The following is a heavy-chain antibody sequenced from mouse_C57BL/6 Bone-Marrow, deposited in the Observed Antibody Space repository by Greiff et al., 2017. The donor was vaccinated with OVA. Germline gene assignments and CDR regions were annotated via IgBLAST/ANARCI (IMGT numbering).Heavy chain of an antibody. V-gene: IGHV1-50*01. CDR1: GYTFTSYW. CDR3: ALTGTRWYFDV. CDR2: IDPSDSYT. Sequence: QVQLKQPGAELVKPGASVKLSCKASGYTFTSYWMQWVKQRPGQGLEWIGEIDPSDSYTNYNQKFKGKATLTVDTSSSTAYMQLSSLTSEDSAVYYCALTGTRWYFDVWGTGTTVTVSS. J-gene: IGHJ1*03. D-gene: IGHD4-1*01.